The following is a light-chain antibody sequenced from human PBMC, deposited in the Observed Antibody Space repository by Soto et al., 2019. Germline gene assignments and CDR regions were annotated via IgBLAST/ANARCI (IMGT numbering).Light chain of an antibody. V-gene: IGKV3-20*01. CDR2: GAS. CDR1: QSVSSSY. Sequence: EIVVTQSPGTLSLSPGERATLSCRASQSVSSSYLAWYQQKPGQAPRLLIYGASSRATGIPDRFSGSGYGTDFTLTISRLEPEDFAVYYCQQYGSSPLYTFGQGTKLEIK. CDR3: QQYGSSPLYT. J-gene: IGKJ2*01.